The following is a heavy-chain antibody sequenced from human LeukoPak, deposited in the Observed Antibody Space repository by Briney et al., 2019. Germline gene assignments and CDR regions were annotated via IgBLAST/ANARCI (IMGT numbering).Heavy chain of an antibody. J-gene: IGHJ4*02. D-gene: IGHD3-22*01. Sequence: VGTLRLSCAASGVNFNDYYMSRIRQAPGPGLEWGSYIISSGSTIYYADSVKGRFTISRDNGKNSLYLQMNSLRAEDTAVYYCARDLYYDSSGYSGYWGQGTLVTVS. CDR2: IISSGSTI. CDR1: GVNFNDYY. CDR3: ARDLYYDSSGYSGY. V-gene: IGHV3-11*01.